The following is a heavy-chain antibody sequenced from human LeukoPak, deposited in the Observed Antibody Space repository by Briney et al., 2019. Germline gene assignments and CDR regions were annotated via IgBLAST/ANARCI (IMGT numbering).Heavy chain of an antibody. V-gene: IGHV4-59*13. CDR2: MYYTGTT. Sequence: PSETLSLTCAVSGGSITTYSWSWIRQPPGQGLEWIGYMYYTGTTNYSPSLKSRVTISRDTSKNQFSLKLSSVTAADTAVYYCARDGAVAGIGGYYYYHYMDVWGKGTTVTVSS. CDR3: ARDGAVAGIGGYYYYHYMDV. CDR1: GGSITTYS. J-gene: IGHJ6*03. D-gene: IGHD6-19*01.